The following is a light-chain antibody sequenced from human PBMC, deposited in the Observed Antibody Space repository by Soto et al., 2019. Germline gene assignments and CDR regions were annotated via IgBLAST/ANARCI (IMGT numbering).Light chain of an antibody. J-gene: IGKJ2*01. V-gene: IGKV3-15*01. CDR3: QQYNNWPPMST. CDR2: GTS. Sequence: EIVMTQSPDTLSVSPGERATLSCRASQNVGRNVAWYQQRLGQVPRLLIHGTSTMTADIPARFSGSVSGTEVTLTINSLQPEDFVIYYCQQYNNWPPMSTFGQGTKLEMK. CDR1: QNVGRN.